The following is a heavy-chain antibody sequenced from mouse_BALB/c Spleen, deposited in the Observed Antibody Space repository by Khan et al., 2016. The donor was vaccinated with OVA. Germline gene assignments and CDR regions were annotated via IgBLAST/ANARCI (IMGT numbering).Heavy chain of an antibody. Sequence: QVQLQQSGPGLVAPSQSLSITCTVYGYSLTRYGVHWVRQPPGKGLEWLGLIWAGGSTNYYWALMSRLSISIDNSKSLAFLIMNSLQTDDTALDYCARAKDLARYGGQGTTLT. CDR2: IWAGGST. D-gene: IGHD3-3*01. J-gene: IGHJ2*01. CDR3: ARAKDLARY. CDR1: GYSLTRYG. V-gene: IGHV2-9*02.